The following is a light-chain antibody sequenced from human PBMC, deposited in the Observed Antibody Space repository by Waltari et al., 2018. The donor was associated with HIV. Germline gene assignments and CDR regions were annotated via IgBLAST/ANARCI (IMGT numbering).Light chain of an antibody. J-gene: IGKJ5*01. CDR3: QQSETYPIT. CDR2: GAS. CDR1: GAISNY. Sequence: DIQLTQSPSFLSASVGDRVTITCRANGAISNYLVWYQQKPGTAPKLLIYGASTLQRGVPSRFSGSGSGTDFILTISSLQPEDFATYYCQQSETYPITFGQGTRLDIK. V-gene: IGKV1-9*01.